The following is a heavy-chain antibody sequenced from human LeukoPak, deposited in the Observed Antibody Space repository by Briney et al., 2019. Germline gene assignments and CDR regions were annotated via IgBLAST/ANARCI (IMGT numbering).Heavy chain of an antibody. J-gene: IGHJ4*02. Sequence: SETLSLTCTVSGGSISSYYWNWIRQPPGKGLEWIGLIHYSGSTNYNPSLKSRLTMSVDTSKNQFSLKLSSVTAADTAVYYCARVEGWLQTGTGHFDYWGQGTLVTVSS. D-gene: IGHD5-24*01. CDR3: ARVEGWLQTGTGHFDY. CDR2: IHYSGST. CDR1: GGSISSYY. V-gene: IGHV4-59*08.